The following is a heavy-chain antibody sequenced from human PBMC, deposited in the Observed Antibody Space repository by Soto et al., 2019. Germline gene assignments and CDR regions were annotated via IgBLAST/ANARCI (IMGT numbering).Heavy chain of an antibody. CDR2: INPSGGSA. V-gene: IGHV1-46*01. J-gene: IGHJ4*01. CDR1: GYIFSNYY. Sequence: ASVKVSCKTSGYIFSNYYLHWVRQAPGQGPQWMGVINPSGGSASYAQKFQGRVTVTRDTSTSSVYLELSRLRSEDTAVYYCAKAAGIPAAPGTFDSWGHGTLVTVSS. D-gene: IGHD2-2*01. CDR3: AKAAGIPAAPGTFDS.